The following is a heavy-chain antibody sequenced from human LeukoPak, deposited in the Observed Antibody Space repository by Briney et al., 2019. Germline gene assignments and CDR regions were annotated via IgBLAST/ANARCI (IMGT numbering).Heavy chain of an antibody. Sequence: HSGGSLRLSCAASGFTFSSYAMSWVRQAPGKGLEWVSAISGSGGSTYYADSVKGRFTISRDNSKNTLYLQMNSLRAEDTAVYYCAKDLSGPRGYYYYGMDVWGQGTTVTVS. CDR1: GFTFSSYA. V-gene: IGHV3-23*01. CDR2: ISGSGGST. J-gene: IGHJ6*02. CDR3: AKDLSGPRGYYYYGMDV. D-gene: IGHD3-10*01.